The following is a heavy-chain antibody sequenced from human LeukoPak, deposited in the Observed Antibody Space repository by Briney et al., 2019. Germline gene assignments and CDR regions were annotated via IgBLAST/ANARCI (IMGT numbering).Heavy chain of an antibody. CDR3: ARTSVAAAGTGPPYYFDY. D-gene: IGHD6-13*01. J-gene: IGHJ4*02. CDR2: IYYSGST. CDR1: GGSISSGGYY. Sequence: PSETLSLTCTVSGGSISSGGYYWSWIRQHPGKGLEWIGYIYYSGSTYYNPSLKSRVTISVDTSKNQFSLKLSSVTAADTAVYYCARTSVAAAGTGPPYYFDYWGQGTLVTVSS. V-gene: IGHV4-31*03.